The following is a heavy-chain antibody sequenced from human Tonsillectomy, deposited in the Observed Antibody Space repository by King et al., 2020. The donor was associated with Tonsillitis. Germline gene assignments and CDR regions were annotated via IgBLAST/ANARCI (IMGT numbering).Heavy chain of an antibody. CDR1: GFPFRGSA. V-gene: IGHV3-73*01. J-gene: IGHJ6*03. CDR2: IKSKANIYET. D-gene: IGHD1-26*01. CDR3: TRHGYSGSYYFYYYMDV. Sequence: QLVQSGGGLVQPGGSLKLSCAASGFPFRGSAIPWFRRASGKGLEGFGRIKSKANIYETAYAPSVKGRFFISRDDAKSTAYLQMNSLKTEDTAVYYCTRHGYSGSYYFYYYMDVWGKGTTVTVSS.